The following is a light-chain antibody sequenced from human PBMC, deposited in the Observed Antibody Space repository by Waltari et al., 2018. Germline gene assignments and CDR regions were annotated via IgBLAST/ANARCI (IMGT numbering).Light chain of an antibody. CDR3: RTWDTSLSVGV. Sequence: QSLLTQPPSMSAAPGQKVTISCSGNSFNIGKNYVSWYQHLPGTAPKLLIQENDKRPAGMPDRFSGSRSGTSATLDITGLQTGDEADYYCRTWDTSLSVGVFGGGTKVTVL. V-gene: IGLV1-51*02. CDR1: SFNIGKNY. CDR2: END. J-gene: IGLJ3*02.